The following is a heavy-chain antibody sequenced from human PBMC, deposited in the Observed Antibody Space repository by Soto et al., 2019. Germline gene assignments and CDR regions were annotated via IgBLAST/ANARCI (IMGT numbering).Heavy chain of an antibody. CDR3: ARGAGVASTGTGSFDY. D-gene: IGHD6-13*01. V-gene: IGHV3-66*01. J-gene: IGHJ4*02. CDR1: GFSVSSNY. CDR2: LYSGGDT. Sequence: GGSLRLSCVVSGFSVSSNYMGWVRQASGKGLEWVSVLYSGGDTVYADSVKGRFTISRDNSKNTLFLQMSSLRVEDTAVYYCARGAGVASTGTGSFDYWGQGTLVTVSS.